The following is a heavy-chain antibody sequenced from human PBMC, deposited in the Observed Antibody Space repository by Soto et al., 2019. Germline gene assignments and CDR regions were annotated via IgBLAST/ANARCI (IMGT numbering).Heavy chain of an antibody. CDR3: ARSSYCSGGSCRGDY. Sequence: ASVKVSCKAAGYTFSSYGITWVRQAPGQGLEWMGWISAYNGNTKYAQKLQGRVTMTTDTSTSTAYMELRSLRSDDTAVYFCARSSYCSGGSCRGDYWGQGTLVTVSS. J-gene: IGHJ4*02. CDR1: GYTFSSYG. V-gene: IGHV1-18*01. CDR2: ISAYNGNT. D-gene: IGHD2-15*01.